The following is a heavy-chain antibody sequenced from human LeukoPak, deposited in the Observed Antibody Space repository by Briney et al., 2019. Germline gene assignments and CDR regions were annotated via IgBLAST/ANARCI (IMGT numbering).Heavy chain of an antibody. CDR2: IYYSGST. J-gene: IGHJ6*02. CDR3: ARESAYYDFWSGYYYYYGMDV. Sequence: SETLSLTCTVSGGSISSYYWSWIRQPPGKGLEWIGYIYYSGSTNYNPSLKSRVTISVDTSKNQSSLKLSSVTAADTAVYYCARESAYYDFWSGYYYYYGMDVWGQGTTVTVSS. D-gene: IGHD3-3*01. CDR1: GGSISSYY. V-gene: IGHV4-59*01.